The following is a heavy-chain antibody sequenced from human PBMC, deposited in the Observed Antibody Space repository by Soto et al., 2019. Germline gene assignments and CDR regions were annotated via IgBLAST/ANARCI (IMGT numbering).Heavy chain of an antibody. CDR1: GYTFTSYY. V-gene: IGHV1-46*01. J-gene: IGHJ4*02. CDR3: AKGGRQWLVTSDFNY. Sequence: ASVKVSCKASGYTFTSYYMHRVRQAPGQGLEWMGIINPSGGSTSYAQKFQGRVTISRDSSKNTVSLEMTSLRAEDTAVYYCAKGGRQWLVTSDFNYWGQGALVTVSS. CDR2: INPSGGST. D-gene: IGHD6-19*01.